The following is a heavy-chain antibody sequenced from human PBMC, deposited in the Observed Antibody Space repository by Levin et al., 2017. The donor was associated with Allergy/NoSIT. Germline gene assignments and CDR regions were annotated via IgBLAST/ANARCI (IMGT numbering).Heavy chain of an antibody. J-gene: IGHJ5*02. CDR3: ARSDCSSSSCYAESWFDP. CDR2: IYPGDSDT. D-gene: IGHD2-2*01. V-gene: IGHV5-51*01. Sequence: KVSCKGSGYPFTSYWIAWVRQMPGKGLEWMGTIYPGDSDTRYRPSFQGQVTISADKSISTAYLQWNSLKASDSAVYYCARSDCSSSSCYAESWFDPWGQGTLVTVSS. CDR1: GYPFTSYW.